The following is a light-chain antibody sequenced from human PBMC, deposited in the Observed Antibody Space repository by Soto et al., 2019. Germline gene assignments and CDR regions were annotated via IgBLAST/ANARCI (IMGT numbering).Light chain of an antibody. Sequence: EIVLTQSPATLSLSPGERATLSCRPSQSVSSYLAWYQQKPGQAPRLLIYDASNRATGIPARFSGGGSGTDFTLTISSLAPEDFAVYFCQQRSNWPRTFGQGTKVEIK. J-gene: IGKJ1*01. CDR2: DAS. CDR3: QQRSNWPRT. CDR1: QSVSSY. V-gene: IGKV3-11*01.